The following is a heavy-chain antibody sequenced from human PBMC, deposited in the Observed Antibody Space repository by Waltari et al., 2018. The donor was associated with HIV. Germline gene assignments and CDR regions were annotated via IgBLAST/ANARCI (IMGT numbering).Heavy chain of an antibody. CDR1: GFTFSSYW. CDR2: IKQDGSEK. Sequence: EVQLVESGGGLVQPGGSLRLSCAASGFTFSSYWMSWVRQAPGKGLEWVANIKQDGSEKYYVDSVKGRFTISRDNAKNSLYLQMNSLRAEDTAVYYCARESYGDYENWFDPWGQGTLVTVSS. J-gene: IGHJ5*02. D-gene: IGHD4-17*01. V-gene: IGHV3-7*01. CDR3: ARESYGDYENWFDP.